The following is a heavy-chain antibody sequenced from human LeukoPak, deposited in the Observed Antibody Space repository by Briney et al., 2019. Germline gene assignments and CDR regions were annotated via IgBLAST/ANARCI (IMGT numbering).Heavy chain of an antibody. Sequence: ASVKVSCKASGYTFTNFDVNWVRHAAGQGLEWMGYINLNNGDTDSAQKFQGRITMTRDTSINTAYMELSRLRSDDSAMYYCARGRIGIAWGQGTLVTVSS. CDR3: ARGRIGIA. J-gene: IGHJ5*02. CDR1: GYTFTNFD. V-gene: IGHV1-8*02. CDR2: INLNNGDT. D-gene: IGHD1-14*01.